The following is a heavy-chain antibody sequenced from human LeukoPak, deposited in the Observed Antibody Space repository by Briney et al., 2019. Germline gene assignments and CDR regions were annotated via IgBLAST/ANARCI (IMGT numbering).Heavy chain of an antibody. CDR2: INSDGSWT. CDR3: VSFYETY. J-gene: IGHJ4*02. Sequence: GGSLRLSCAASGFTFSSHWMHWVRQAPGKGLVGVSHINSDGSWTSYADSVKGRFTISKDNAKNTVYLQMNNLRAEDTAVYYCVSFYETYWGRGTLVTVSS. CDR1: GFTFSSHW. V-gene: IGHV3-74*01. D-gene: IGHD2-2*01.